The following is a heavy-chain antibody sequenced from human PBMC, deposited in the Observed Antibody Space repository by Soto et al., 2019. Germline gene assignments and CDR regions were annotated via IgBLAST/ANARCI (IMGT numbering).Heavy chain of an antibody. Sequence: SVKVSCQASGGTFSSYAISWVRQAPGQGLEWMGGIIPILGTANYAQKFQGRVTITADESTSTAYMELSSLRSEDTAVYYCASMYCSSTSCYFYYYGMDVWGQGTTVTVSS. V-gene: IGHV1-69*13. CDR2: IIPILGTA. CDR3: ASMYCSSTSCYFYYYGMDV. D-gene: IGHD2-2*01. CDR1: GGTFSSYA. J-gene: IGHJ6*02.